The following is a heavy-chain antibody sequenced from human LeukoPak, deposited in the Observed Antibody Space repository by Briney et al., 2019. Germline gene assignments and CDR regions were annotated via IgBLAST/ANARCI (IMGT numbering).Heavy chain of an antibody. V-gene: IGHV1-2*02. CDR1: GYTFTDYY. CDR2: INPNNGAT. D-gene: IGHD6-19*01. Sequence: ASVEVSCKASGYTFTDYYMHWVRQAPGQGLEWMGWINPNNGATNYEQKFQGRVTMTRDTSISTAYMELTRLRSDDTAVYYCTRVARAGSGWYVGDYWGQGTLVTVSS. CDR3: TRVARAGSGWYVGDY. J-gene: IGHJ4*02.